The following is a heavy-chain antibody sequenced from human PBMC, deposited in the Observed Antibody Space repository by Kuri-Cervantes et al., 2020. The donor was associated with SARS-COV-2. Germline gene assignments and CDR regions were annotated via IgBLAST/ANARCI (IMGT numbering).Heavy chain of an antibody. D-gene: IGHD6-19*01. J-gene: IGHJ4*02. V-gene: IGHV1-2*02. CDR2: INPNSGGT. Sequence: ASVKVSCKASGYTFTGYYMHWVRQATGQGLEWMGWINPNSGGTNYAKHFQGRVTMTRDTSISTAYMELRRLRSDETAVYYCARASVAGTTLDYWGQGTLVTVSS. CDR1: GYTFTGYY. CDR3: ARASVAGTTLDY.